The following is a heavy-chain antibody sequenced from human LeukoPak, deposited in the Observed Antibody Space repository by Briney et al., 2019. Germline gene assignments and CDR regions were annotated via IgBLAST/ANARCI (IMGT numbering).Heavy chain of an antibody. V-gene: IGHV1-69*05. J-gene: IGHJ4*02. D-gene: IGHD2-15*01. CDR3: ARVGHSTRLQTYYFDY. CDR2: IIPIFGTA. CDR1: GGTFSSYA. Sequence: SVKVSCKASGGTFSSYAISWVRQAPGQGLEWMGRIIPIFGTANYAQKFQGRVTITTDESTSTAYMELSRLRSEDTAVYYCARVGHSTRLQTYYFDYWGQGTLVTVSS.